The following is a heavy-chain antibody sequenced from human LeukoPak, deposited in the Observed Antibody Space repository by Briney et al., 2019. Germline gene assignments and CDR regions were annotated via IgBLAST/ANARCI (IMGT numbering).Heavy chain of an antibody. CDR1: GGTFSNYA. Sequence: ASVKVSCKASGGTFSNYAISWVRQAPGQGLEWMGGIIPIFGTANYARKFQGRVTITADESTSTAYMELSSLRSEDTAVYYCARPAASPLYYSLDHWGQGTLVTVSS. V-gene: IGHV1-69*13. CDR2: IIPIFGTA. J-gene: IGHJ4*02. CDR3: ARPAASPLYYSLDH. D-gene: IGHD3-16*01.